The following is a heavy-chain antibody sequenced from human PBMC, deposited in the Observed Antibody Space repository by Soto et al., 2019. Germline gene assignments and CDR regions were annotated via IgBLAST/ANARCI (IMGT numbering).Heavy chain of an antibody. D-gene: IGHD3-3*01. CDR2: IYYSGST. V-gene: IGHV4-31*02. Sequence: PSETLSLTCTVSGGSISSGGYYGSWIRQHTGKGLEWIGYIYYSGSTYYNPSLKSRVTISVDTSKNQFSLKLSSVTAADTAVYYCAGRGGLRFLELLPAMDVWGQGTTVTVSS. J-gene: IGHJ6*02. CDR3: AGRGGLRFLELLPAMDV. CDR1: GGSISSGGYY.